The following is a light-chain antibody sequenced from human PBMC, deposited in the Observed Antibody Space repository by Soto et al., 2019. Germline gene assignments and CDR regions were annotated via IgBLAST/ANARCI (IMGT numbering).Light chain of an antibody. V-gene: IGKV1-27*01. CDR1: QGIRNY. J-gene: IGKJ4*01. Sequence: DIQMTQSPSSLSASVGDRVTITCRASQGIRNYLAWYQQKPGKVPKLLIYAAPTLQSGVPSRFSGRGSGKDFARTISRLQPGIFRSYYCQKYDSAPLTVAGGTKVDTK. CDR2: AAP. CDR3: QKYDSAPLT.